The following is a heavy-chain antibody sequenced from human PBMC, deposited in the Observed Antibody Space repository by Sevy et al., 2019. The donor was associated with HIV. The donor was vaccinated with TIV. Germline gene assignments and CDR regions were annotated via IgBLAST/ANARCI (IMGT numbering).Heavy chain of an antibody. V-gene: IGHV3-30*04. CDR1: GFTFRNYA. Sequence: GGSLRLSCAASGFTFRNYAIHWVRQAPGKGLEWVAVISHDGSHKYSADSVKDRFTISRDNSKNTLYLQMNSLRAEDTAMYYCARDPTIYASGWYYFDYWGQGTLVTVSS. CDR2: ISHDGSHK. CDR3: ARDPTIYASGWYYFDY. J-gene: IGHJ4*02. D-gene: IGHD6-19*01.